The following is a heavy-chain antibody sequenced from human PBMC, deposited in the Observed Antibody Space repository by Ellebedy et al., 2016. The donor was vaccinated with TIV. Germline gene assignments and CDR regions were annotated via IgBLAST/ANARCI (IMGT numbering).Heavy chain of an antibody. Sequence: PGGSLRLSCTASGFTFSAYWMHWVRQVPGKGLVWISRIIGGESATNYADSVKGRFTVSRDNTKKTLYLQMNSLRGDDTALYYCARGAPYTTWHLDLWGQGTLVTVSS. CDR2: IIGGESAT. D-gene: IGHD1-1*01. V-gene: IGHV3-74*01. J-gene: IGHJ5*02. CDR1: GFTFSAYW. CDR3: ARGAPYTTWHLDL.